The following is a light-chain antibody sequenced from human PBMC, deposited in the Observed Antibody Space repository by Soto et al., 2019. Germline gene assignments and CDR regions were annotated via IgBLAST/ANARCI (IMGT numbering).Light chain of an antibody. Sequence: QSVLTQPPSASGTPGQRVTTSCSGSSSNIGSNTVNWYQQLPGTAPKLLIYSNNQRPSGVPDRFSGSKSGTSASLAISGLQSEDEADYYCAAWDDSLNEVVFGGGTKLTVL. CDR1: SSNIGSNT. J-gene: IGLJ2*01. V-gene: IGLV1-44*01. CDR3: AAWDDSLNEVV. CDR2: SNN.